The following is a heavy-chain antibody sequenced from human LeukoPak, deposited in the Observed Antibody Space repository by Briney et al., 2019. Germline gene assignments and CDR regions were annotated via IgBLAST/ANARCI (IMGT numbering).Heavy chain of an antibody. Sequence: PSETLSLTCTASGGSISTMSLYWGWVRQPPGKGLEWIGSIKYSESTSYNPSLKSRFTISVDTSTNQCSRRRSSVTAAARTVYFGARPFSGSFSTYDSWGQGTLVTVSS. J-gene: IGHJ4*02. CDR1: GGSISTMSLY. CDR2: IKYSEST. D-gene: IGHD1-26*01. CDR3: ARPFSGSFSTYDS. V-gene: IGHV4-39*01.